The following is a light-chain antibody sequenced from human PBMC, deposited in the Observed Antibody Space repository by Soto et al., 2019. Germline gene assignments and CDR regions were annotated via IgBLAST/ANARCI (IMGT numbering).Light chain of an antibody. CDR3: QQYNNWPPYT. CDR2: GAS. Sequence: EIVMTQSPATLSVSPGERATLSCRASQSVGSNLAWYQQKPGQSPRLLIYGASTRATDIPARFSGSGSGTEFTLTISSLQSEDFAVYYCQQYNNWPPYTFGQGTKLGIK. V-gene: IGKV3-15*01. J-gene: IGKJ2*01. CDR1: QSVGSN.